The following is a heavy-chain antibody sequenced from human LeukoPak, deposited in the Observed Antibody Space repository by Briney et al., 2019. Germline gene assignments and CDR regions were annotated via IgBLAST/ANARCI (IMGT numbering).Heavy chain of an antibody. J-gene: IGHJ4*02. Sequence: SVKVSCKASGGTFSSYTFTWVRQAPGQGLEWMGRIIPILGIANYAQKLQGRVTMTTDTSTSTAYMELRSLRSDDTAVYYCARDYYGSGSYPDYWGQGTLVTVSS. CDR2: IIPILGIA. CDR1: GGTFSSYT. D-gene: IGHD3-10*01. V-gene: IGHV1-69*04. CDR3: ARDYYGSGSYPDY.